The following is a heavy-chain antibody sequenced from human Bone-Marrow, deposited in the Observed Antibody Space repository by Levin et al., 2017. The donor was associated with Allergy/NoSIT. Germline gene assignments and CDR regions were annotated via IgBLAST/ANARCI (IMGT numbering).Heavy chain of an antibody. CDR1: GYIFTNYG. Sequence: GESLKISCKASGYIFTNYGITWVRQAPGQGLEWMGWISVYNGNTNYAQTLQDRVTMTTDTSTNTAYMELRSLRPDDTAVYYCAREWIQMWYIDYGGQGTLVTVS. CDR3: AREWIQMWYIDY. V-gene: IGHV1-18*01. J-gene: IGHJ4*02. CDR2: ISVYNGNT. D-gene: IGHD5-18*01.